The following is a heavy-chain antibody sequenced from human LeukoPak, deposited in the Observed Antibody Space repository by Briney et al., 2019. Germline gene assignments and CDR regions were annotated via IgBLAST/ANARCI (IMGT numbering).Heavy chain of an antibody. Sequence: SETLSLTCTVSGGSISSSSHYWGWIRQPPGKGLEWIGSIYYSGSTYYTSSLKSRVTMSVDTSKNQFSLKLSSVTAADTAVYYCAREQVWSGYYSYYFDYWGQGTLVTVSS. CDR1: GGSISSSSHY. D-gene: IGHD3-3*01. CDR3: AREQVWSGYYSYYFDY. J-gene: IGHJ4*02. CDR2: IYYSGST. V-gene: IGHV4-39*07.